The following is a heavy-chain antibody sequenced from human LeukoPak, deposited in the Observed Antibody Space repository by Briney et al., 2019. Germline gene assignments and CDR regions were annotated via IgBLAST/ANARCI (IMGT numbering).Heavy chain of an antibody. Sequence: EPSVKVSCKASGYTFTSYGISWVRQAPGQGLEWMGWISAYNGNTNYAQKLQGRVTMTTDTSTSTAYMELRSLRSDDTAVYYCARSDCSSTSCPVDDAFDIWGQGTMVTVSS. CDR1: GYTFTSYG. D-gene: IGHD2-2*01. CDR3: ARSDCSSTSCPVDDAFDI. CDR2: ISAYNGNT. J-gene: IGHJ3*02. V-gene: IGHV1-18*01.